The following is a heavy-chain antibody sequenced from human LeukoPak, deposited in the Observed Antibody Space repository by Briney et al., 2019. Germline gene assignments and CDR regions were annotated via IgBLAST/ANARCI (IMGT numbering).Heavy chain of an antibody. V-gene: IGHV3-23*01. D-gene: IGHD6-19*01. CDR2: ISGSGGST. CDR3: ASSTGSGWYDFDY. Sequence: GGSLRLSCAASGFTFNNYAMSWVRQAPGKGLEWVSTISGSGGSTYYADSVKGRFTISRGNSKNTLYLQMNSLRAEDTAVYYCASSTGSGWYDFDYWGQGTLVPSPQ. CDR1: GFTFNNYA. J-gene: IGHJ4*02.